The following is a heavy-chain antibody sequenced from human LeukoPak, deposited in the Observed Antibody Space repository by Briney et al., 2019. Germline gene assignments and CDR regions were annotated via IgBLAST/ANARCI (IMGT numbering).Heavy chain of an antibody. Sequence: ASVKVSCKASGGTFSSYAISWVRQAPGQGLEWMGRIIPILGIANYAQKFQGRVTITADKSTSTAYMELSSLRSEDTAVYYCARDLLIRGISDPDTGSWGQGTLVTVSS. CDR1: GGTFSSYA. V-gene: IGHV1-69*04. CDR2: IIPILGIA. CDR3: ARDLLIRGISDPDTGS. D-gene: IGHD3-3*02. J-gene: IGHJ5*02.